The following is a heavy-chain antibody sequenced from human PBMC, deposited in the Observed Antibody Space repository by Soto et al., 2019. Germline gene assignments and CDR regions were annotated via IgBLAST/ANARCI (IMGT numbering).Heavy chain of an antibody. CDR3: AHNIVVVPAAPVRFDP. D-gene: IGHD2-2*01. Sequence: TLSLTCTFSGFSLSTSGVGVGWIRQPPGKALEWLALIYWDDDKRYSPSLKSRLTITKDTSKNQVVLTMTNMDPVDTATYYCAHNIVVVPAAPVRFDPWGQGTLVTVSS. J-gene: IGHJ5*02. CDR1: GFSLSTSGVG. V-gene: IGHV2-5*02. CDR2: IYWDDDK.